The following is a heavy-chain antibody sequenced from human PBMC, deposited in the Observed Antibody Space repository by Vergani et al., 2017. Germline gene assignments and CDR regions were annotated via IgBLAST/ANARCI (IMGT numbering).Heavy chain of an antibody. CDR2: IYYTGTT. J-gene: IGHJ1*01. V-gene: IGHV4-39*01. D-gene: IGHD6-19*01. Sequence: QLQLQESGPGLVKPSETLSLTCTVSGVPIGSNSYHWGWIRQPPGKGLEWIGTIYYTGTTYYNEAHKSRLTISVDTSKNQFSLNLTSVTAADTAVYYCTRHGRSGWAGYFQHWGQGTLVTASS. CDR3: TRHGRSGWAGYFQH. CDR1: GVPIGSNSYH.